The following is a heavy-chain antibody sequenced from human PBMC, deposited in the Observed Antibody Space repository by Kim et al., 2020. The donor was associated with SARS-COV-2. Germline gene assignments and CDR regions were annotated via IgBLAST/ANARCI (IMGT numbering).Heavy chain of an antibody. J-gene: IGHJ4*02. Sequence: GGSLRLSCAASGFTFSSYSMNWVRQAPGKGLEWVSSISSSSSYIYYADSVKGRFTISRDNAKNSLYLQMNSLRAEDTAVYYCARVGYCSGGSCYRPVDYWGQGTLVTVSS. CDR2: ISSSSSYI. V-gene: IGHV3-21*01. CDR1: GFTFSSYS. D-gene: IGHD2-15*01. CDR3: ARVGYCSGGSCYRPVDY.